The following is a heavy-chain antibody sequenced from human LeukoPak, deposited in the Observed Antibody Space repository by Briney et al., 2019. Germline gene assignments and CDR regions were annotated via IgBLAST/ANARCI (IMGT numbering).Heavy chain of an antibody. J-gene: IGHJ4*02. CDR1: GGSFSGYY. CDR2: INHSGST. CDR3: ARRGPDCSGGSCYNFDY. D-gene: IGHD2-15*01. Sequence: SETLSLTCAVYGGSFSGYYWSWIRQPPGKGLEWIGEINHSGSTNYNPSLKSRVTISVDTSKNQFSLKLSSVTAADTVVYYCARRGPDCSGGSCYNFDYWGQGTLVTVSS. V-gene: IGHV4-34*01.